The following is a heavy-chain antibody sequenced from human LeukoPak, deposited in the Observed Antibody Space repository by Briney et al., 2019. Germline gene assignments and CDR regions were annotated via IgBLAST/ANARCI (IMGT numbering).Heavy chain of an antibody. CDR1: GGSFSGYY. D-gene: IGHD6-19*01. CDR2: INHSGST. J-gene: IGHJ4*02. V-gene: IGHV4-34*01. Sequence: SETLSLTCAVYGGSFSGYYWSWIRQPPGKGLEWIGEINHSGSTNYNPSLKSRVTISVDTSKNQFSLKLSSVTAADTAVYYCARLGVSATGWSSYYFDYWGQGTLVTVSS. CDR3: ARLGVSATGWSSYYFDY.